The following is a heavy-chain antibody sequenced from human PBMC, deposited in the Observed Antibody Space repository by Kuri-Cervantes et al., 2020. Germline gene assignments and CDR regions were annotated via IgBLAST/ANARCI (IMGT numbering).Heavy chain of an antibody. CDR3: ARVLYGGDSFWYIDL. J-gene: IGHJ2*01. V-gene: IGHV3-11*01. CDR2: ISSSGSTI. Sequence: GGSLRLSCAASGFTFSDYYMSWIRQAPGKGLEWVSYISSSGSTIYYADSVKGRFTISRDNSKNTLYVQMNSLRAEDTAVYYCARVLYGGDSFWYIDLWGRGTLVTVSS. D-gene: IGHD4-23*01. CDR1: GFTFSDYY.